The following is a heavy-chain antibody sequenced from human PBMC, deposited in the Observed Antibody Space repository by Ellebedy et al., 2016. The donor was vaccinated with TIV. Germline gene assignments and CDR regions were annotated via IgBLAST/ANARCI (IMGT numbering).Heavy chain of an antibody. CDR3: ARGPDC. CDR2: INGDGSSR. J-gene: IGHJ4*02. CDR1: GFTFSSYW. Sequence: GESLKISXAASGFTFSSYWMYWVRQAPGKGPVWVSRINGDGSSRSYADSVKGRFTISRDNGKNTLYLQMNSLRADDTAVYYCARGPDCWGQGTLVTVSS. V-gene: IGHV3-74*01.